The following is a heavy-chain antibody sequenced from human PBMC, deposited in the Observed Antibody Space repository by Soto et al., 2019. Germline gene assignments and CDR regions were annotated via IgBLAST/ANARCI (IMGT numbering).Heavy chain of an antibody. CDR1: GFTFSSYW. CDR3: ASSPVLRYFDWPLHYDY. Sequence: GGSLRLSCAASGFTFSSYWMSWVRQAPGKGLEWVANIKQDGSEKYYVDSVKGRFTISRDNAKNSLYLQMNSLRAEDTAVYYCASSPVLRYFDWPLHYDYWGQGTLVTVSS. D-gene: IGHD3-9*01. J-gene: IGHJ4*02. CDR2: IKQDGSEK. V-gene: IGHV3-7*05.